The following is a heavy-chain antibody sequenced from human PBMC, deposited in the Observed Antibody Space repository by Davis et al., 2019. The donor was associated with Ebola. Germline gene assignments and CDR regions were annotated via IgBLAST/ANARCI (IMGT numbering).Heavy chain of an antibody. CDR2: IRSKAQSYET. CDR3: TRPGRRSGWEKGVYSGVDV. D-gene: IGHD6-19*01. Sequence: PGGSLRLSCATSGFTFSDSAMHWVRQASGKGLEWVGRIRSKAQSYETAYGGSVKGRFTISRDDSKNTAYLVMSSLETDDTAVYYCTRPGRRSGWEKGVYSGVDVWGQGTTVTVSS. J-gene: IGHJ6*02. CDR1: GFTFSDSA. V-gene: IGHV3-73*01.